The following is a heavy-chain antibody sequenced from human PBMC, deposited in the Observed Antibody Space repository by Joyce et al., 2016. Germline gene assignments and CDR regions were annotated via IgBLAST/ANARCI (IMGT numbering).Heavy chain of an antibody. CDR1: GFTFSSYS. CDR3: ARSSYTNGIFDY. Sequence: EVQLVESGGDLVKPGGSLRLSCAASGFTFSSYSMSWVRQAPGKGLEWVSSRSSSSSYIKYTDSVKGRFTNSRDNAKNSLYLQMNSLRVEDTAVYYCARSSYTNGIFDYWGQGTLVTVSS. D-gene: IGHD2-8*01. V-gene: IGHV3-21*01. J-gene: IGHJ4*02. CDR2: RSSSSSYI.